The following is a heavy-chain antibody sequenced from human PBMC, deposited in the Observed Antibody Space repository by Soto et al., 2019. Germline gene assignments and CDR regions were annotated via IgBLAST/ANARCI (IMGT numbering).Heavy chain of an antibody. J-gene: IGHJ6*02. CDR2: INPNSGGT. D-gene: IGHD3-10*01. Sequence: QVQLVQSGAEVKKHGASVKVSCKASGYTFTGYYMHWVRQAPGQGLEWMGWINPNSGGTNYAQKFQGWVTMTRDTSISTAYMELSRLRSDDTAVYYCARGELEAGSGSYYNVSGPDYYYYGMDVWGQGTTVTVSS. CDR1: GYTFTGYY. V-gene: IGHV1-2*04. CDR3: ARGELEAGSGSYYNVSGPDYYYYGMDV.